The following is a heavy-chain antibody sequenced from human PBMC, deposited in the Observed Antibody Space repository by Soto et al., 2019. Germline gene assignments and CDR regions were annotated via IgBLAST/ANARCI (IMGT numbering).Heavy chain of an antibody. Sequence: PGGSLRLSCAASGFTFSTYGMHWVRQAPGKGLEWVAVISFDGSNKFYADSVKGRFTVSRDNSNNTLYLQMNSLRADDAAVYYCAKDGGCGSLSCYPHYYYGMDVWGQGTTVTVSS. J-gene: IGHJ6*02. D-gene: IGHD2-2*01. CDR1: GFTFSTYG. CDR3: AKDGGCGSLSCYPHYYYGMDV. V-gene: IGHV3-30*18. CDR2: ISFDGSNK.